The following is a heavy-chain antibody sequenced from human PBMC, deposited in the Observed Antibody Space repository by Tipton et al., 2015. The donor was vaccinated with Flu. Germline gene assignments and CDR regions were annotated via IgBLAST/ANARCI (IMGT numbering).Heavy chain of an antibody. CDR1: GYNFATYW. CDR3: ARYCGGQGPSISAMDV. Sequence: QLVQSGVEVRKPGESLRISCQASGYNFATYWIGWVRQMPGKGLEWVGIISPHNSDTKYSPSFQGQVTISADTSTSTTYLEWSSLKASDSAVCYCARYCGGQGPSISAMDVWGQGTTVTASS. D-gene: IGHD2-21*01. J-gene: IGHJ6*02. CDR2: ISPHNSDT. V-gene: IGHV5-51*01.